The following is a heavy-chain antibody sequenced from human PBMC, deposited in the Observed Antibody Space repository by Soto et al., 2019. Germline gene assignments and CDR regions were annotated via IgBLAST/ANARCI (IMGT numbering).Heavy chain of an antibody. CDR2: ISGSGGST. CDR3: AKRWAYGDYVIRSPVDY. V-gene: IGHV3-23*01. Sequence: GGSLRLSCAASGFTFSSYAMSWVRQAPGKGLEWVSAISGSGGSTYYADSVKGRFTISRDNSKNTLYLQMNSLRAEDTAVYYCAKRWAYGDYVIRSPVDYWGQGTLVTVS. D-gene: IGHD4-17*01. J-gene: IGHJ4*02. CDR1: GFTFSSYA.